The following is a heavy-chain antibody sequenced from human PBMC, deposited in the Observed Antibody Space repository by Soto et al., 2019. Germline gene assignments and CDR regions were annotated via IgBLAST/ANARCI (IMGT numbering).Heavy chain of an antibody. D-gene: IGHD3-22*01. CDR1: GYTFTSYG. Sequence: ASVKVSCKASGYTFTSYGISWVRQAPGQGLEWMGWISAYNGNTNYAQKLQGRVTMTTDTSTSTAYMELRSLRSDDTAVYYCARAAYYDSSGYYYVFALDYWRQGTLVTVSS. CDR3: ARAAYYDSSGYYYVFALDY. CDR2: ISAYNGNT. V-gene: IGHV1-18*01. J-gene: IGHJ4*02.